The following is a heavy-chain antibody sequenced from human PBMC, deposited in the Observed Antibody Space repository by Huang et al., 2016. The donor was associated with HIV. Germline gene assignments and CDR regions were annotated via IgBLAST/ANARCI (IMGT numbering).Heavy chain of an antibody. J-gene: IGHJ4*02. Sequence: EVQLVESGGGLAQPGGSLRLSCLASGYTFSTYSMNWVRQAPGEGLGWVSYISKTSGATSYAESVKGRFTVSRDNVKNSLYLQMNRLRVEDTAMYYCVRDSSSGLQLRYWGQGALVIVS. CDR1: GYTFSTYS. D-gene: IGHD3-22*01. V-gene: IGHV3-48*01. CDR2: ISKTSGAT. CDR3: VRDSSSGLQLRY.